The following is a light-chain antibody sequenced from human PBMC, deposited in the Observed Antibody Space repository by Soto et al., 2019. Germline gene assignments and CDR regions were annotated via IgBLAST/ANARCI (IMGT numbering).Light chain of an antibody. Sequence: DIQMTQSPSSVSASVGDRVTITCRASQGVSSWLAWYQQKPGKAPNLLIYATSNLQSGVPSRFSGSGSGTDFTLTISSLHPEAFATYYCQQTHTFPLTFGPGTKVDIK. CDR1: QGVSSW. CDR3: QQTHTFPLT. V-gene: IGKV1-12*01. J-gene: IGKJ3*01. CDR2: ATS.